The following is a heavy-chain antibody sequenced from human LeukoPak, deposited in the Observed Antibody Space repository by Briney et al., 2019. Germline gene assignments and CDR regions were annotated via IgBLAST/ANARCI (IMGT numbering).Heavy chain of an antibody. CDR1: GGSISSGDYY. CDR2: IYYSGST. Sequence: SETLSLTCTVSGGSISSGDYYWSWIRQPPGKGLEWIGYIYYSGSTYYNPSLKSRVTISVDTSKNQFSLKLSSVTAADTAVYYCARGGYRFLEWLSRTNYYYYYGMDVWGQGTTVTVSS. J-gene: IGHJ6*02. CDR3: ARGGYRFLEWLSRTNYYYYYGMDV. D-gene: IGHD3-3*01. V-gene: IGHV4-30-4*01.